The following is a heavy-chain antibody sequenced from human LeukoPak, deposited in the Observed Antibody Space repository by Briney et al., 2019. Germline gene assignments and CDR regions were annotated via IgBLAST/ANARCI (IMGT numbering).Heavy chain of an antibody. V-gene: IGHV3-7*04. CDR3: ARASYYGSGNWFDP. Sequence: PGGSLRLSCAASGFTFSSYWMSWVRQAPGKGLEWVANIKQDGSEKYYVDSVKGRFTISRDNAKNSLYLQMNSLRAEDTAVYYCARASYYGSGNWFDPWGQGTLVTVSS. CDR2: IKQDGSEK. J-gene: IGHJ5*02. CDR1: GFTFSSYW. D-gene: IGHD3-10*01.